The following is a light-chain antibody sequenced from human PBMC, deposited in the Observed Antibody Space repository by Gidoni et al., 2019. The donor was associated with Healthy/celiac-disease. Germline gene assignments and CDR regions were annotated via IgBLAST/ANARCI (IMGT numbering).Light chain of an antibody. Sequence: VLTQSLATLSFSPGERATLSCRASQSVSSYLACYQQKPGQASSLLIFDAANRATGIPARFSGSGSATTYTLTISSLVHEDVAVYYCQQRGNWPPSITFGQGTRLEIK. CDR1: QSVSSY. CDR3: QQRGNWPPSIT. V-gene: IGKV3-11*01. J-gene: IGKJ5*01. CDR2: DAA.